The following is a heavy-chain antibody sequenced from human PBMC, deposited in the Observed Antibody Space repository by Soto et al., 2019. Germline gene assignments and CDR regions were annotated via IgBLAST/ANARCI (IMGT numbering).Heavy chain of an antibody. CDR1: GFTFSDYY. J-gene: IGHJ5*02. CDR2: ISSSGSTI. V-gene: IGHV3-11*01. D-gene: IGHD3-22*01. CDR3: ASRVDYYDSSGYYNWFDP. Sequence: ESGGGLVKPGGSLRLSCAASGFTFSDYYMSWIRQAPGKGLEWVSYISSSGSTIYYADSVKGRFTISRDNAKNSLYLQMNSLRAEDTAVYYCASRVDYYDSSGYYNWFDPWGQGTLVTVSS.